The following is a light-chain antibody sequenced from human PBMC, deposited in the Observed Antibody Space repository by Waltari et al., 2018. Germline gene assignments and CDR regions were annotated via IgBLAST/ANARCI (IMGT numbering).Light chain of an antibody. J-gene: IGLJ2*01. CDR1: SSDVGGYSY. CDR2: EVS. V-gene: IGLV2-8*01. Sequence: QSALTQPPSASGSPGQSVTISCTGTSSDVGGYSYVSWYQQHPGKAPKLMIYEVSKRPAGVPERFSGSKSGNTASLTVSGLQAEDEADYYCNSYGGTNNYVIFGGGTKLTVL. CDR3: NSYGGTNNYVI.